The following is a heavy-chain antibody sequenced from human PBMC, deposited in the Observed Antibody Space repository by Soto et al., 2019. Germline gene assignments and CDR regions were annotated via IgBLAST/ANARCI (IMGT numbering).Heavy chain of an antibody. CDR3: ARDGRRGYDMDV. CDR2: ITASTTTI. J-gene: IGHJ6*02. Sequence: GGSLRLSCVGSGFTFTDYSVNWVRQAPGKGLEWVSFITASTTTIYYADSVKGRFTISRDNAKNSIYLQMNSLRDEDTAVYYCARDGRRGYDMDVWGQGTTVTVSS. V-gene: IGHV3-48*02. D-gene: IGHD1-1*01. CDR1: GFTFTDYS.